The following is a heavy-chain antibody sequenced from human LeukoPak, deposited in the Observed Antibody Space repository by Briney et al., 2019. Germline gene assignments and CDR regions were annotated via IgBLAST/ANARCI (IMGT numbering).Heavy chain of an antibody. CDR1: GGTFSSYA. CDR2: ISAYNGNT. D-gene: IGHD1-14*01. V-gene: IGHV1-18*01. Sequence: ASVKVSCKASGGTFSSYAFTWVRQAPGQGLEWMGWISAYNGNTNYAQKLQGRVTMTTDTSTSTAYMELRSLRSDDTAVYYCARSGRVGFFDYWGQGTLVTVSS. CDR3: ARSGRVGFFDY. J-gene: IGHJ4*02.